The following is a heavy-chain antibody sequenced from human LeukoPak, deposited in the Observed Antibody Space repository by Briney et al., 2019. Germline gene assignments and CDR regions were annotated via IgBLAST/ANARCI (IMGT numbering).Heavy chain of an antibody. CDR1: EFTFSSYW. D-gene: IGHD4-17*01. CDR2: IKQDGGEK. CDR3: ARVGARQILEY. J-gene: IGHJ4*02. Sequence: GGSLRLSCAASEFTFSSYWMSWVRQAPGKGLEWVANIKQDGGEKYYLDSVKGRFTVSRDNAKNSLYLQMNSLRAEDTAVYYCARVGARQILEYWGQGSLVTVSS. V-gene: IGHV3-7*01.